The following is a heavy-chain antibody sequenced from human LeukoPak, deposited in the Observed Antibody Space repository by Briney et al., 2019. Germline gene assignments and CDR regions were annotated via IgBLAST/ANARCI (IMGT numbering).Heavy chain of an antibody. CDR2: IIPILGIA. Sequence: SVKVSCKASGGTFSSYAISWVRQAPGQGLEWMGRIIPILGIANYAQKFQGRVTITADKSTSTAYMELSSLRSEDTAVYYCATGGPWDLLKYWGQGTLVTVSS. V-gene: IGHV1-69*04. CDR1: GGTFSSYA. J-gene: IGHJ4*02. CDR3: ATGGPWDLLKY. D-gene: IGHD3-9*01.